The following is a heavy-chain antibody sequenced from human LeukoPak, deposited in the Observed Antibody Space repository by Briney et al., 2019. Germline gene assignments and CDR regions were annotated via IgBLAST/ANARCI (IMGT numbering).Heavy chain of an antibody. CDR3: ARETTWDCSSTSCYGKGRSTHYYYYGMDV. J-gene: IGHJ6*02. D-gene: IGHD2-2*01. CDR2: ISAYNSNT. V-gene: IGHV1-18*01. Sequence: ASVKVSCKASGYTFTSYGISWVRQAPGQGLEWMGWISAYNSNTNYAQKLQGRVTMTTDTSTSTAYMELRSLRSDDTAVYYCARETTWDCSSTSCYGKGRSTHYYYYGMDVWGQGTTVTVSS. CDR1: GYTFTSYG.